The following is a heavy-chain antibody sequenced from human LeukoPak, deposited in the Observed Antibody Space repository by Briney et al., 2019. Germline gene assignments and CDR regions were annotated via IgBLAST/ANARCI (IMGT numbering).Heavy chain of an antibody. D-gene: IGHD3-3*01. CDR2: ISGSSGST. V-gene: IGHV3-23*01. Sequence: GGSLRLSCAASGFTFSTYAMSWVRQAPGKGLEWVSAISGSSGSTSYADSVKGRFTISRDNSKNTVYLQMNSLRAEDTAVYYCAKSRLSGINDAFDIWGQGTMVTVSS. CDR3: AKSRLSGINDAFDI. J-gene: IGHJ3*02. CDR1: GFTFSTYA.